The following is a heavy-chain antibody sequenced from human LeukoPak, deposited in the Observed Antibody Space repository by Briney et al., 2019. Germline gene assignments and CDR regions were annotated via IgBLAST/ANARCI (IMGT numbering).Heavy chain of an antibody. D-gene: IGHD5-18*01. CDR3: ARGARERGYSYGQFDY. CDR1: GGSISSGDYS. J-gene: IGHJ4*02. V-gene: IGHV4-30-2*01. CDR2: IYHSGST. Sequence: SETLSLTCAVSGGSISSGDYSWSWIRQPPEKGLEWIGHIYHSGSTYYNPSLKSRVTMSVDRSKNQFSLKLSSVTAADTAVYYCARGARERGYSYGQFDYWGQGTLVTVSS.